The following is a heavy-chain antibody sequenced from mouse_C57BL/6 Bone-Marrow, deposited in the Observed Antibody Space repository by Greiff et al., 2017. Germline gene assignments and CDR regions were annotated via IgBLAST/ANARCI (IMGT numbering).Heavy chain of an antibody. CDR3: ARTAQATDYFGY. CDR2: INPGSGGT. D-gene: IGHD3-2*02. V-gene: IGHV1-54*01. J-gene: IGHJ2*01. CDR1: GYAFTNYL. Sequence: VQLQQSGAELVRPGTSVKVSCKASGYAFTNYLIEWVKQRPGQGLEWIGVINPGSGGTNYNEKFKGKATLTADKSSSTAYMQLSSLTSEDSAVYFCARTAQATDYFGYWGQGTTLTVSS.